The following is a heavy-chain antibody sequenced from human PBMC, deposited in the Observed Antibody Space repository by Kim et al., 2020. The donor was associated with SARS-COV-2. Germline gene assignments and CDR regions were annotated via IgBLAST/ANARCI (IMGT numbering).Heavy chain of an antibody. J-gene: IGHJ6*02. CDR1: GFTFDDYA. CDR3: AKDSPYGSASCGMDV. Sequence: GGSLRLSCAASGFTFDDYAMHWVRQAPGKGLEWVSGISWNSGSIGYADSVKGRFTISRDNAKNSLYLQMNSLRAEDTALYYCAKDSPYGSASCGMDVWG. D-gene: IGHD3-10*01. V-gene: IGHV3-9*01. CDR2: ISWNSGSI.